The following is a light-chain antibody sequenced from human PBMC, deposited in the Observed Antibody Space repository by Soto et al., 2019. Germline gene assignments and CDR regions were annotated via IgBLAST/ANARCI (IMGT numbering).Light chain of an antibody. V-gene: IGKV1-5*03. Sequence: DIQITQSPSTLSASVGDRVTITCRASEIISKWLAWYQQKPGTAPKLLIYQASSLESGVPSRFSGSGSGTEFTLTITSLQPDDFATYYCQHYNSYLETFGQGTKVEIK. CDR3: QHYNSYLET. J-gene: IGKJ1*01. CDR1: EIISKW. CDR2: QAS.